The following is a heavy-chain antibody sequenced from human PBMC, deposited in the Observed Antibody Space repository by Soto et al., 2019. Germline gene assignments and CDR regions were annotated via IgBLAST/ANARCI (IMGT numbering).Heavy chain of an antibody. V-gene: IGHV1-18*01. CDR1: GYTFTSYG. J-gene: IGHJ4*02. CDR2: ISAYNGNT. D-gene: IGHD2-21*02. CDR3: ARSIVVVTALDY. Sequence: GASVKVSCKASGYTFTSYGISWVRQAPGQGLEWMGWISAYNGNTNYAQKLQGRVTMTTDTSASTAYMELSSLRSEDTAVYYCARSIVVVTALDYWGQGTLVTVSS.